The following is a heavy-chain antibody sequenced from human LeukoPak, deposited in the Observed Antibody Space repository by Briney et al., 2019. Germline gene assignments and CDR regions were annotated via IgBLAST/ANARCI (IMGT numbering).Heavy chain of an antibody. Sequence: SETLSLTCAVYGGSFSGYYWSWIRQPPGKGLEWIGEINHSGSTNYNPSLKSRVTISVDTSKNQFSLKLSSVTAADTAVYYCARAFLRWSGTTNWGQGTLVTVSS. CDR3: ARAFLRWSGTTN. CDR2: INHSGST. V-gene: IGHV4-34*01. CDR1: GGSFSGYY. D-gene: IGHD1-1*01. J-gene: IGHJ4*02.